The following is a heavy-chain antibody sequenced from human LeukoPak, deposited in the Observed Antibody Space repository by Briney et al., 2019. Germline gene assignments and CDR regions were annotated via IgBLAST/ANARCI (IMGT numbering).Heavy chain of an antibody. CDR2: INPNSGGT. CDR3: ARVGYYGSGSYLSY. CDR1: GYTFTGYY. D-gene: IGHD3-10*01. Sequence: ASVKVSCKASGYTFTGYYMHWVRQAPGQGLEWRGRINPNSGGTNYAQNFQGRVTMTRDTSISTAYMELSRLTSDDTAVYYCARVGYYGSGSYLSYWGQGTLVTVSS. V-gene: IGHV1-2*06. J-gene: IGHJ4*02.